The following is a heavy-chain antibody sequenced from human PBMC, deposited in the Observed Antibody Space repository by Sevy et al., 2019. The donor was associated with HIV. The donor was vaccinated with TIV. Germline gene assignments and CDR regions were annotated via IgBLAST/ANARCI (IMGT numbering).Heavy chain of an antibody. CDR3: ARDVDFWSGYYYYYGMDV. CDR2: IWDNGSNK. J-gene: IGHJ6*02. V-gene: IGHV3-33*01. CDR1: GFTFSSYG. D-gene: IGHD3-3*01. Sequence: GGSLRLSCAASGFTFSSYGMHWVRQAPGKGLEWVAVIWDNGSNKYYADSVKGRFTISRDNSKNTLYLQMNSLRAEDTAVYYCARDVDFWSGYYYYYGMDVWGQGTTVTVSS.